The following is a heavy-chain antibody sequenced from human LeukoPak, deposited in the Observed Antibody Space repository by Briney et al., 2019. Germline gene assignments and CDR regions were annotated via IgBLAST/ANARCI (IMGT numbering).Heavy chain of an antibody. J-gene: IGHJ4*02. CDR1: GGTFSSYA. CDR3: ARDSGGEQWLVPFDY. V-gene: IGHV1-69*05. Sequence: SVKISCKASGGTFSSYAISWVRQAPGQGLEWMGRIIPIFGTANYAQKFQGRVTITTDESTSTAYMELSSLRSEDTAVYYCARDSGGEQWLVPFDYWGQGTLVTVSS. CDR2: IIPIFGTA. D-gene: IGHD6-19*01.